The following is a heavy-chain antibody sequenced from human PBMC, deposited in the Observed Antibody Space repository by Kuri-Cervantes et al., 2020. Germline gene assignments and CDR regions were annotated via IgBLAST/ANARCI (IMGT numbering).Heavy chain of an antibody. CDR3: AKDSNHCSGGSCNGMDV. Sequence: GESLKISCAASGFTFSSYWMNWVRQGPGKGLEWVSSISSSSSYIYYADSVKGRFTISRDNAKNSLYLQMNSLRAEDTAVYYRAKDSNHCSGGSCNGMDVWGQGTAVTVSS. J-gene: IGHJ6*02. CDR2: ISSSSSYI. CDR1: GFTFSSYW. D-gene: IGHD2-15*01. V-gene: IGHV3-21*01.